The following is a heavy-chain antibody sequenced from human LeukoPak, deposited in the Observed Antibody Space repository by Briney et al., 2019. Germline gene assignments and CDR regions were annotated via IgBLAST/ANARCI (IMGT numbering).Heavy chain of an antibody. Sequence: PSETLSLTCTVSGGSISIYYWSWIRQPPGKGLEWIGYIYYSGSTNYNPSLKSRVTISVDTSKNQFSLKLSSVTAADTAVYYCAREGIAANSFDYWGQGTLVTVSS. CDR2: IYYSGST. V-gene: IGHV4-59*01. J-gene: IGHJ4*02. D-gene: IGHD6-13*01. CDR1: GGSISIYY. CDR3: AREGIAANSFDY.